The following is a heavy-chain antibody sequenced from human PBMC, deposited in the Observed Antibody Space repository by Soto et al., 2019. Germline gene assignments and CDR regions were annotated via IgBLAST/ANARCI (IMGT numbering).Heavy chain of an antibody. CDR2: IIPIFGTA. D-gene: IGHD1-26*01. CDR1: GGTFSSYA. J-gene: IGHJ5*02. Sequence: QVQLVQSGAEVKKPGSSVKVSCKASGGTFSSYAISWVRQAPGQGLEWMGGIIPIFGTANYAQKFQGRVTITADESTSTAYMELSSLRSEDTAVYYCARDSRIVGATTPAYNWFDPWVQGTLVTVSS. V-gene: IGHV1-69*01. CDR3: ARDSRIVGATTPAYNWFDP.